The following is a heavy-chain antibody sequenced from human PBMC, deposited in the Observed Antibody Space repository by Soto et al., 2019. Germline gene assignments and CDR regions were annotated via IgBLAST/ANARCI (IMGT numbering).Heavy chain of an antibody. CDR1: GGSSSSGGYY. CDR2: IYYSGRT. V-gene: IGHV4-31*03. CDR3: ARTKDYSSSLDY. J-gene: IGHJ4*02. D-gene: IGHD6-6*01. Sequence: PSETLSLTCTVSGGSSSSGGYYWTWIRQHPGKGLEWIGCIYYSGRTYYNPSLKSRLTISVDTSKRQFSLKLSSVTAADTAIYYCARTKDYSSSLDYWGQGALVTV.